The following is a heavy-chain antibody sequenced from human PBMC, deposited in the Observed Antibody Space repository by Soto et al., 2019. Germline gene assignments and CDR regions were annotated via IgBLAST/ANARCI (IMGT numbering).Heavy chain of an antibody. CDR3: ARVGGEQQLVVGYYYYYYGMDV. Sequence: ASVKVSCKASGYTFTSSDINWVRQAPGQGLEWMGWMNPNTGNSGFAQKFQGRVTMTSDTSISTAYMELSSLRSEDSAVYYCARVGGEQQLVVGYYYYYYGMDVWGQGTTVTVSS. V-gene: IGHV1-8*01. D-gene: IGHD6-6*01. J-gene: IGHJ6*02. CDR1: GYTFTSSD. CDR2: MNPNTGNS.